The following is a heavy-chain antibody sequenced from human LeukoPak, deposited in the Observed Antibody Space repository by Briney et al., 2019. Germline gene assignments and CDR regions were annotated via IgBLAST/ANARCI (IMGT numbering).Heavy chain of an antibody. Sequence: PGGSLRLSCAASGFTFSSHWMHWVRQAPGKGLVWVSLINGDGTSTNYADSVKGRSTISRNNAKNTLYLQMNSLRAEDTAVYYCARGNYFGYWGQGTLVTVSS. V-gene: IGHV3-74*01. CDR2: INGDGTST. CDR1: GFTFSSHW. J-gene: IGHJ4*02. CDR3: ARGNYFGY.